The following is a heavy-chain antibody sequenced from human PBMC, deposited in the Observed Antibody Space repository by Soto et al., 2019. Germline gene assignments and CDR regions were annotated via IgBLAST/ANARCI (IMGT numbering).Heavy chain of an antibody. Sequence: QLQLQESGPGLVKPSETVSLTCTVSGGSISSSSYYWGWIRQPPGKGLEWIGSIDHRGSTYYNASLTSRVTLSVDTSKNQFSLELSSVTAADTAVYYCARSTGGYSYGFGWFDPWGQGTLVTVSS. D-gene: IGHD5-18*01. CDR1: GGSISSSSYY. CDR3: ARSTGGYSYGFGWFDP. J-gene: IGHJ5*02. V-gene: IGHV4-39*01. CDR2: IDHRGST.